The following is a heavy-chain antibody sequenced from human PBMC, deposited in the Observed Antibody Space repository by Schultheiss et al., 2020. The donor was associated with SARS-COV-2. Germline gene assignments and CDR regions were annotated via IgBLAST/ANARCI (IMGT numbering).Heavy chain of an antibody. CDR1: GFTFDDYA. CDR3: ARVSGYCFDY. J-gene: IGHJ4*02. CDR2: ISGSGGST. V-gene: IGHV3-23*01. D-gene: IGHD6-25*01. Sequence: GGSLRLSCAASGFTFDDYAMHWVRQAPGKGLEWVSAISGSGGSTYYADSVKGRFTISRDNSKNTLYLQMNSLRAEDTAVYYCARVSGYCFDYWGQGTLVTVSS.